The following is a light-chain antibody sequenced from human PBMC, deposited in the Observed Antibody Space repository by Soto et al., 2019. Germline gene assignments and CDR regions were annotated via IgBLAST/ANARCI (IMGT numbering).Light chain of an antibody. CDR2: DAS. CDR3: QQYGSTHLT. CDR1: QSVRSNY. V-gene: IGKV3-20*01. Sequence: IVLTQSQDTLSLSPGDRATLSCMASQSVRSNYLAWYQQKPGQAHRFLIYDASSRATGIPDRFSGSGSGTDFTLTISRLEPEDFAVYYCQQYGSTHLTFGGGTKVDIK. J-gene: IGKJ4*01.